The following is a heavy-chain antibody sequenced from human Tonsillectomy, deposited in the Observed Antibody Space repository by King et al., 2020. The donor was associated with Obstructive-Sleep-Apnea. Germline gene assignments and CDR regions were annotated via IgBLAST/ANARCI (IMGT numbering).Heavy chain of an antibody. D-gene: IGHD2-15*01. V-gene: IGHV2-70*11. CDR3: ARSRSGGSCYLSDY. Sequence: VTLKESGPALVKPTQTLTLTCTFSGFSLSTSGVCVSWIRQPPGKALEWLARIDWDDDKYYSTSLKTRLTISKDTCKNQVVLTMTNMDPVDTATYYCARSRSGGSCYLSDYWGQGTLVTVSS. CDR1: GFSLSTSGVC. CDR2: IDWDDDK. J-gene: IGHJ4*02.